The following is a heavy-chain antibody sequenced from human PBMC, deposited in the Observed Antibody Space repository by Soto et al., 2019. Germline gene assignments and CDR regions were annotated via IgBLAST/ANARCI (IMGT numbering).Heavy chain of an antibody. CDR3: AKDQPAMVISFGQLLFPEELGWFDP. CDR2: ISGSGGST. V-gene: IGHV3-23*01. J-gene: IGHJ5*02. Sequence: HPGGSLRLSCAASGFTFSSYAMSWVRQAPGKGLEWVSAISGSGGSTYYADSVKGRFTISRDNSKNTLYLQMNSLRAEDTAVYYCAKDQPAMVISFGQLLFPEELGWFDPWGQGTLVTVSS. CDR1: GFTFSSYA. D-gene: IGHD5-18*01.